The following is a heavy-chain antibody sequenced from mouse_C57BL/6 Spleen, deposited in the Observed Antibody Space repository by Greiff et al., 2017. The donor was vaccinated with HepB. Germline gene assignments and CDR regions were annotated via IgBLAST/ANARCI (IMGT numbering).Heavy chain of an antibody. CDR3: ARGYYGSRDWYFDV. CDR1: GYAFSSSW. V-gene: IGHV1-82*01. Sequence: QVQLQQSGPELVKPGASVKISCKASGYAFSSSWMNWVKQRPGKGLEWIGRIYPGDGDTNYNGKFKGKATLTADKSSSTAYMQLSSLTSEDSAVYLCARGYYGSRDWYFDVWGTGTTVTVSS. D-gene: IGHD1-1*01. CDR2: IYPGDGDT. J-gene: IGHJ1*03.